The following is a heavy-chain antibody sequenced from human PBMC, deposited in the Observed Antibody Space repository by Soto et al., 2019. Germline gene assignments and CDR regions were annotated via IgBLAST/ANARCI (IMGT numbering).Heavy chain of an antibody. V-gene: IGHV4-34*01. CDR2: INYSGST. J-gene: IGHJ6*02. CDR3: ARRNYFYALDV. CDR1: GGSFSGYY. Sequence: LSLTCAVSGGSFSGYYWGWARQPPGKGLEWVGEINYSGSTNYNPSLKRRVTISVDTSKNQVSLKVTSVTAADTAMYYCARRNYFYALDVWGQGTTVTVSS.